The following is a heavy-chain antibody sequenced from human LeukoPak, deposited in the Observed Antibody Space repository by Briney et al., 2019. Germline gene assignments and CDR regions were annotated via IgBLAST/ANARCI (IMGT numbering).Heavy chain of an antibody. CDR2: SNTGNGNT. CDR3: ARDVGYGDP. V-gene: IGHV1-3*04. Sequence: ASVTVSCKATGYSFTSYVICWVRQAPGQRLEWMGWSNTGNGNTKYSQNFQSRVTITRDTSASTAYIELSSLTSEDTAVYYCARDVGYGDPWGQGTLVTVSS. J-gene: IGHJ5*02. CDR1: GYSFTSYV. D-gene: IGHD4-17*01.